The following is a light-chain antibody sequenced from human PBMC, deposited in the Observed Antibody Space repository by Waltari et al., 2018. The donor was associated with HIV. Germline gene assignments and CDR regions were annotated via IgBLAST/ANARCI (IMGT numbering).Light chain of an antibody. J-gene: IGLJ2*01. CDR3: CSYAGTRTLV. CDR2: EVN. V-gene: IGLV2-23*02. CDR1: SSAVGSFDL. Sequence: QSALTQPASVSGSPGQSITISCTGTSSAVGSFDLVSWYQQHPGTAPKVIIYEVNKRPSGVSNRFSASKSGNTASLTISGLQTEDEADYYCCSYAGTRTLVFGGGTKLTVL.